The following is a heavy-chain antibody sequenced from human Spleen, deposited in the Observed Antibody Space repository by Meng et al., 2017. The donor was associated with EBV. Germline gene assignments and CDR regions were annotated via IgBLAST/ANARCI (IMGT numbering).Heavy chain of an antibody. CDR3: ARYEGSNDAFDL. D-gene: IGHD2-2*01. J-gene: IGHJ3*01. Sequence: VKLEGWGPVLVGPSDSLSLVCGVSVGSVIIDSRYWSWLRQPPGKGLEWIAFMHYRGTSNYNPALKSRVTMSVDMSKRQFSLRLSSVTTADTAIYYCARYEGSNDAFDLWGPGTMVTVSS. CDR2: MHYRGTS. V-gene: IGHV4-61*01. CDR1: VGSVIIDSRY.